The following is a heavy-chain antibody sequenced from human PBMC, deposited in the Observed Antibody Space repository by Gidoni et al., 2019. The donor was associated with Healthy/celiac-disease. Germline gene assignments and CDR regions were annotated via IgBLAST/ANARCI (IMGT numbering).Heavy chain of an antibody. V-gene: IGHV4-39*01. CDR2: IYYSGST. CDR1: GGSITSSSYY. CDR3: ARRVPGYCSGGSCYGGGYYFDY. J-gene: IGHJ4*02. Sequence: QLQLQESGPGLVKPSETLSLTCTVSGGSITSSSYYWGWTRQPPGKGLEWMGSIYYSGSTYYNPSLKSRVTISVDTSKNQFSLKLSSVTAADTAVYYCARRVPGYCSGGSCYGGGYYFDYWGQGTLVTVSS. D-gene: IGHD2-15*01.